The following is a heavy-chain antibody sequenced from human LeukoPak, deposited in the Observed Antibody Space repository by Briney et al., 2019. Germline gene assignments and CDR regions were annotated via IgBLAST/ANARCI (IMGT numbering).Heavy chain of an antibody. CDR2: RSIYNGNT. CDR3: ARDNDYYGSGSYYNERRFFDY. Sequence: ASVKVSCKASGYDFINYGISWVRQAPGQGLEWMGWRSIYNGNTDYKLQGRVTMTTDTSTSTAYMELRSLRSDDTAVYYCARDNDYYGSGSYYNERRFFDYWGQGTLVTVSS. CDR1: GYDFINYG. V-gene: IGHV1-18*01. D-gene: IGHD3-10*01. J-gene: IGHJ4*02.